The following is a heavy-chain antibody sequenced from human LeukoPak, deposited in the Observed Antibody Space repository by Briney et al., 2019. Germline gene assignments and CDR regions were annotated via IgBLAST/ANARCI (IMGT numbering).Heavy chain of an antibody. Sequence: PGGSLRLSCAASGFTFSSYGMSWVRQAPGKGLEWVSYISSSGSTIYYADSVKGRFTISRDNAKNSLYLQMNSLRAEDTAVYYCARDDILTGYPTPFDYWGQGTLVTVSS. CDR2: ISSSGSTI. CDR1: GFTFSSYG. V-gene: IGHV3-48*04. CDR3: ARDDILTGYPTPFDY. D-gene: IGHD3-9*01. J-gene: IGHJ4*02.